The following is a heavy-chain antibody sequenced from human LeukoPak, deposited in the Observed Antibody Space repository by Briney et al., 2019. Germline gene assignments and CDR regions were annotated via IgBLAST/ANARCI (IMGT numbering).Heavy chain of an antibody. CDR3: ARVAAADYFDY. J-gene: IGHJ4*03. Sequence: ASVKVSCKASDYTFISYGISWVRQAPGQGLEWMGWINPYNGNTNYVQKLQGRVTMTTETSTSTAYMELRSLRSDDTAVYYCARVAAADYFDYWGQGTVVTVSS. D-gene: IGHD6-13*01. V-gene: IGHV1-18*01. CDR2: INPYNGNT. CDR1: DYTFISYG.